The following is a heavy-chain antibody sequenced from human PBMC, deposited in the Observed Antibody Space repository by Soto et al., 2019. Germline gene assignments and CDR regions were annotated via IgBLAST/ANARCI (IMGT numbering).Heavy chain of an antibody. CDR1: GDTFSSYT. D-gene: IGHD2-21*02. Sequence: QVQLVQSGPEVKKPGSSVRISCRSGGDTFSSYTVSWVRQTPGQGLEWMGRIIPVLGVTNYSRKFKGRMTITADKSKATAHMELSSLKSEDTARYYCARRRHCGVACYTQYYYGMDVWGQGPSVIVSS. J-gene: IGHJ6*02. CDR2: IIPVLGVT. V-gene: IGHV1-69*02. CDR3: ARRRHCGVACYTQYYYGMDV.